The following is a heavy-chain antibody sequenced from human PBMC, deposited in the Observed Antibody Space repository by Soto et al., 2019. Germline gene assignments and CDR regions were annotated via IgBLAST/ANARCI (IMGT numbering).Heavy chain of an antibody. CDR1: GGSISSGGYY. Sequence: TLSLTCTVSGGSISSGGYYWSWIRQHPGKGLEWIGYIYYSGSTYYNPSLKSRVTISVDTSKNQFSLKLSSVTAADTAVYYCARSIFGVVIPFDYWGQGTLVTVSS. CDR2: IYYSGST. V-gene: IGHV4-31*03. CDR3: ARSIFGVVIPFDY. J-gene: IGHJ4*02. D-gene: IGHD3-3*01.